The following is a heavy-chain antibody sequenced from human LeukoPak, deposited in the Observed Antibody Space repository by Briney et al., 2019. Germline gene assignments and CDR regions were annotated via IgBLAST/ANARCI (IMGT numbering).Heavy chain of an antibody. CDR3: AASSHSGSYRAY. Sequence: SETLSLTCSVSGGSISYYYWSWIRQPPGKGLEWIGYSHDSGESNYNPSLQSRVIISRDTSKNQFSPNLMSVTAADTAVYYCAASSHSGSYRAYWGQGTPVTVSS. V-gene: IGHV4-59*08. J-gene: IGHJ4*02. D-gene: IGHD3-10*01. CDR2: SHDSGES. CDR1: GGSISYYY.